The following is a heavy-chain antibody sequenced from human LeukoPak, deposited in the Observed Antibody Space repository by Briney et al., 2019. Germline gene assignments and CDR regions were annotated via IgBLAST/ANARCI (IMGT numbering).Heavy chain of an antibody. CDR2: IYYTGST. V-gene: IGHV4-59*01. D-gene: IGHD2-2*01. CDR1: NGSISDDY. J-gene: IGHJ4*02. Sequence: PSETLSLTCIISNGSISDDYWSWIRQPPGKGLEWIGYIYYTGSTNYSPSLRSRVTKSVDRSKNQVSLRLTSLTAADTAVYYCARSAAGHQYYFDYWGRGTLVTVSS. CDR3: ARSAAGHQYYFDY.